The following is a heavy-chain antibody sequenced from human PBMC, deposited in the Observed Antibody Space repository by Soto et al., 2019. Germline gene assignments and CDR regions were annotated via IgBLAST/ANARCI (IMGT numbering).Heavy chain of an antibody. Sequence: SETLSLTCTVSGGSISSSSYYWGWIRQPPGKGLEWIGSIYYSGSTYYNPSLKSRVTISVDTSKNPFSLKLGSVTAADTAVYYCARRLYYDSSGFGGGGMDVWGQGTTATVPS. CDR3: ARRLYYDSSGFGGGGMDV. J-gene: IGHJ6*02. CDR1: GGSISSSSYY. V-gene: IGHV4-39*01. D-gene: IGHD3-22*01. CDR2: IYYSGST.